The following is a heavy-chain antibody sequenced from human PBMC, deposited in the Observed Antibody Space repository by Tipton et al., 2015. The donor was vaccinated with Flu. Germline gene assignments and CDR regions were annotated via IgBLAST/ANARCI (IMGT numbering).Heavy chain of an antibody. CDR3: ASFSGYYYYFDY. D-gene: IGHD3-22*01. V-gene: IGHV3-7*01. CDR2: IKQDGSVK. Sequence: SLRLSCAASGFTFSSYWMSWVRQAPGKGLEWVANIKQDGSVKYYVDSVKGRFTISRDNAKNSLYLQMNSLRAEDTAVYYCASFSGYYYYFDYWGQGTLVTVSS. CDR1: GFTFSSYW. J-gene: IGHJ4*02.